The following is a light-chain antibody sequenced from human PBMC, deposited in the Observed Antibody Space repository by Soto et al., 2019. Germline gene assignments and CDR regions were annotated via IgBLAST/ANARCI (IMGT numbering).Light chain of an antibody. Sequence: EIVMTQSPATLSVSPGERATLSCRASQSVSSNLAGYQQKPGQAPRLLIYGASTRATGIPARFSGSGSGTEFTLTISSLQSEDFAVYHCQQYNNWPPLTFGGGTKVEIK. V-gene: IGKV3-15*01. CDR3: QQYNNWPPLT. CDR2: GAS. J-gene: IGKJ4*01. CDR1: QSVSSN.